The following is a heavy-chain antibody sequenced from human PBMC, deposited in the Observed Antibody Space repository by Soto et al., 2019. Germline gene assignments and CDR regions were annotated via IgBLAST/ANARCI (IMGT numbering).Heavy chain of an antibody. CDR2: IYSGGST. J-gene: IGHJ6*02. CDR1: GFTVSCTY. CDR3: AMDFRVRFGVGKGMDV. V-gene: IGHV3-53*01. D-gene: IGHD3-10*01. Sequence: GGSLRLSCAASGFTVSCTYMRWVRQAPGKGLEWVSVIYSGGSTYYADSVKGRFTISRDNSKNTLYLQMNSLRVEDTAVYYCAMDFRVRFGVGKGMDVWGQGTMVTGSS.